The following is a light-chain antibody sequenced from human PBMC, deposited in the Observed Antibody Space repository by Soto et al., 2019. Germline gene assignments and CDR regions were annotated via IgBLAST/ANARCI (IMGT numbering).Light chain of an antibody. J-gene: IGKJ1*01. V-gene: IGKV1-5*01. CDR2: DAS. Sequence: DIQMTQSPSTLSASVGDRVTLTCRASESISGWLAWYQQKPGKAPRLLSYDASILKSGVPSRFSGSGSGTEFTLTVSGLQPDDFGMYYCQQYSTYWTFGQGTRVAIK. CDR3: QQYSTYWT. CDR1: ESISGW.